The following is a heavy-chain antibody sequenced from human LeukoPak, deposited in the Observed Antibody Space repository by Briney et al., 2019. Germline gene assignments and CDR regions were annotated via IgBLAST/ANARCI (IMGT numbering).Heavy chain of an antibody. CDR2: INPNSGDT. CDR1: GYTFTGYY. CDR3: ARDLYSSGWTDAFDI. V-gene: IGHV1-2*02. D-gene: IGHD6-19*01. Sequence: AGESLKISCKGSGYTFTGYYMHWVRQAPGQGLEWMGWINPNSGDTNYSQKFQGRVSMTRDTSINTAYMELSRLTSDDTAVYYCARDLYSSGWTDAFDIWGQGTMVTVSS. J-gene: IGHJ3*02.